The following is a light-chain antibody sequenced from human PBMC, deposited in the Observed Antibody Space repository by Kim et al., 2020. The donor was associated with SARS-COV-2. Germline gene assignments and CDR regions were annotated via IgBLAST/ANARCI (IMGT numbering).Light chain of an antibody. J-gene: IGKJ2*01. CDR1: ESIGDW. V-gene: IGKV1-5*03. CDR3: QQYHSHSYA. Sequence: DIQMTQSPSTLSASVGDRVTITCRATESIGDWLAWYQQKPGKTPNLLIYKASNLESGVPSRFSGSGSGTEFTLTINSLQPEDFASYYCQQYHSHSYAFGQGTKLEI. CDR2: KAS.